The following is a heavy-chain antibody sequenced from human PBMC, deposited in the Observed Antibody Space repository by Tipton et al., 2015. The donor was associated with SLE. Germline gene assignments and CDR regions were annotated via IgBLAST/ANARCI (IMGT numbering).Heavy chain of an antibody. J-gene: IGHJ4*02. CDR1: GDSISDSY. Sequence: TLSLTCTVSGDSISDSYWSWIRQPAGKGLEWIGRIFTDGSTNYDRSLRSRATISLDTSKNQFSLKLSSVTAADTAVYYCAREHENGDVFDQWGQGTLVTVSS. CDR3: AREHENGDVFDQ. CDR2: IFTDGST. V-gene: IGHV4-4*07. D-gene: IGHD4-17*01.